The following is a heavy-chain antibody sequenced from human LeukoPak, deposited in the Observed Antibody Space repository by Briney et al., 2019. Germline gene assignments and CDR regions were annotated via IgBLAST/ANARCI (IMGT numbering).Heavy chain of an antibody. V-gene: IGHV4-61*02. Sequence: SETLSLTCTVSGGSISSGSYYWSWIRQPAGKGLEWIGRIYTSGSTNYNPSLKSRVTISVDTSKNQFSLKLSSVTAADTAVYYCARAEKGRNFDYWGQGTLVTVSS. J-gene: IGHJ4*02. D-gene: IGHD1-1*01. CDR1: GGSISSGSYY. CDR2: IYTSGST. CDR3: ARAEKGRNFDY.